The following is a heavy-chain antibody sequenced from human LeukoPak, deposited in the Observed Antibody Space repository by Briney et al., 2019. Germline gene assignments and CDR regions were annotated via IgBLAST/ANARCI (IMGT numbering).Heavy chain of an antibody. CDR2: ISSSSSYI. CDR3: AKSERRVRGVINWFDP. Sequence: GGSLRLSCAASGFTFSSYSMSWVRQAPGKGLEWVSSISSSSSYIYYADSVKGRFTISRDNAKNSLYLQMNSLRAEDTAVYYCAKSERRVRGVINWFDPWGQGTLVTVSS. J-gene: IGHJ5*02. D-gene: IGHD3-10*01. CDR1: GFTFSSYS. V-gene: IGHV3-21*01.